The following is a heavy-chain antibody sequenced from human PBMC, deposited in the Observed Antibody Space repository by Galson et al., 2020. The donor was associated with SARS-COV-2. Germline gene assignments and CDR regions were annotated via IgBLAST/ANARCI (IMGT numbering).Heavy chain of an antibody. CDR1: GGSISSSSYY. CDR2: IYYSGST. CDR3: ASITFGGVIAPNYYYGMDV. V-gene: IGHV4-39*01. Sequence: SETLSLTCTVSGGSISSSSYYWGWIRQPPGKGLEWIGSIYYSGSTYYNPSLKSRVTISVDTSKNQFSLKLSSVTAADTAVYYCASITFGGVIAPNYYYGMDVWGQGAMVTVSS. J-gene: IGHJ6*02. D-gene: IGHD3-16*02.